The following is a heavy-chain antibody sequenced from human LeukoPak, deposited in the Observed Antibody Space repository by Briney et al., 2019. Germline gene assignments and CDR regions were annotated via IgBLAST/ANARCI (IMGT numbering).Heavy chain of an antibody. V-gene: IGHV3-15*01. D-gene: IGHD3-3*02. CDR3: TSPASLGKSPYGLDV. CDR2: IKSKTDGETT. CDR1: GFTLSSVW. Sequence: GGSLRLSCAASGFTLSSVWMSWVRQAPGKGLEWVGRIKSKTDGETTDYAAHVEARFIISRGESKNMLFLQVNRLKTEDTAVYFCTSPASLGKSPYGLDVWGQGTTVTVS. J-gene: IGHJ6*02.